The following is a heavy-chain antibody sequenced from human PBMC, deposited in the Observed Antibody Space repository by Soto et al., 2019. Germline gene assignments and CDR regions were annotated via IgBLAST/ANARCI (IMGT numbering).Heavy chain of an antibody. CDR1: GFTFTSYS. J-gene: IGHJ4*02. CDR2: VNRGGYST. V-gene: IGHV3-23*01. D-gene: IGHD5-12*01. CDR3: AKDLRAGSGYDFDY. Sequence: EVQLLQSGGGLVQPGGSLRLSCAASGFTFTSYSMTWVRQTPGKGLEWVAAVNRGGYSTYYADSVKGRFTISRDNSNKTLSLQMNSLRAMTTAVYYCAKDLRAGSGYDFDYRDQGTLVTVSS.